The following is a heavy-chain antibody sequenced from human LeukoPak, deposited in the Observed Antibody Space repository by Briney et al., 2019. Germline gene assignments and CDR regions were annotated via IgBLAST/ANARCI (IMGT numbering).Heavy chain of an antibody. CDR1: GGTFSSYA. V-gene: IGHV1-69*04. Sequence: VASVKVSCKASGGTFSSYAISWVRQAPGQGLEWMGRIIPILGIANYAQKFQGRVTITPDKSTSTAYMELSSLRSEDTAVYYCARVAGLSYYDSSGYLDYWGQGTLVTVSS. CDR3: ARVAGLSYYDSSGYLDY. CDR2: IIPILGIA. D-gene: IGHD3-22*01. J-gene: IGHJ4*02.